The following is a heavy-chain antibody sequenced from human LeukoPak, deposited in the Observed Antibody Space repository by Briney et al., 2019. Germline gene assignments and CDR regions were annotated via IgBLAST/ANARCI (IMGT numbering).Heavy chain of an antibody. J-gene: IGHJ6*02. CDR2: IYYSGST. CDR1: GGSISSGGYY. D-gene: IGHD4-17*01. CDR3: ATASTVTPPYYYYYGMDV. Sequence: SETQSLTCTVSGGSISSGGYYWSWIRQHPGKGLEWIGYIYYSGSTYYNPSLKSRVTISVDTSKNQFSLKLSSVTAADTAVYYCATASTVTPPYYYYYGMDVWGQGTTVTVSS. V-gene: IGHV4-31*03.